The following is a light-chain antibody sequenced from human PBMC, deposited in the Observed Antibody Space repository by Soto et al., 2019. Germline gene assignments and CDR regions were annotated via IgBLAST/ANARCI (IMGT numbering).Light chain of an antibody. CDR1: QTVRSN. V-gene: IGKV3-15*01. J-gene: IGKJ1*01. Sequence: EMVMTQSPATLSVSPGERVTLSCRASQTVRSNLAWYQQKPGQAPRLLIYGASTRATGIPARFSGSGSGTEFTLTISSLQSEDFAVYYCQQYNNWPPWTFGQGTKVEIK. CDR3: QQYNNWPPWT. CDR2: GAS.